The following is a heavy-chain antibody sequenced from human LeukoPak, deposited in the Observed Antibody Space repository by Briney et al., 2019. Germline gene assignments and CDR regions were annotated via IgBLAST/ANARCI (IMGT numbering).Heavy chain of an antibody. J-gene: IGHJ3*02. D-gene: IGHD3-10*01. CDR3: ARDGRHYYGSGNYYSKDAFDI. CDR2: IIPSGHTT. CDR1: GFTFSSHG. Sequence: GGSLRLSCVASGFTFSSHGMNWVRQAPGKGLEWVSGIIPSGHTTYYADSVRGRFTISRDNSRNTVYLQMNGLRVEDTAVYYCARDGRHYYGSGNYYSKDAFDIWGQGTMVTVSS. V-gene: IGHV3-23*01.